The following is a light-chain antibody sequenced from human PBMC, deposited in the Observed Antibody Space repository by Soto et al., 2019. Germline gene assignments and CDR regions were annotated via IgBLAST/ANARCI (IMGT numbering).Light chain of an antibody. Sequence: QSVLTQPASVSGSPGQSITISCTGTSGDVGGYNYVSWYQQYPGRVPKLLIYKVSDRPSGISNRFSGSKSGNTASLTVSGLQAEDEADYYCSSYTGGNPSYVFGTGTKVTV. V-gene: IGLV2-14*01. CDR3: SSYTGGNPSYV. J-gene: IGLJ1*01. CDR2: KVS. CDR1: SGDVGGYNY.